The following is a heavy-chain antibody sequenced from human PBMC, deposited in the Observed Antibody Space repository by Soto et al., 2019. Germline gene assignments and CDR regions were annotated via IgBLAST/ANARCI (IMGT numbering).Heavy chain of an antibody. CDR3: ARDPYSRGWTIGWFDP. CDR2: IYYSGST. CDR1: GGSISSYY. Sequence: QVQLQESGPGLVKPSETLSLTCTVSGGSISSYYWSWIRQPPGKGLEWIGYIYYSGSTNYNPSLKSRVTISVDTSKNQFSLKLSSVTAADTAVYYCARDPYSRGWTIGWFDPWGQGTLVTVSS. D-gene: IGHD6-19*01. J-gene: IGHJ5*02. V-gene: IGHV4-59*01.